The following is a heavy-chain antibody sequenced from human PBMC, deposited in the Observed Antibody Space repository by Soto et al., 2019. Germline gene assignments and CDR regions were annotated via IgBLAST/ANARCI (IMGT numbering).Heavy chain of an antibody. D-gene: IGHD2-15*01. CDR1: GFTFSSYA. V-gene: IGHV3-23*01. Sequence: EVQLLESGGGLVQPGGSLRLSCAASGFTFSSYAMSWVRQAPGKGLEWVSAISGSGGSTYYADSVKGRFTISRDNPKNTLYLQMNSLRAEDTAVYYCAKDQDIVVVVAATGFDYWGQGTLVTVSS. CDR3: AKDQDIVVVVAATGFDY. CDR2: ISGSGGST. J-gene: IGHJ4*02.